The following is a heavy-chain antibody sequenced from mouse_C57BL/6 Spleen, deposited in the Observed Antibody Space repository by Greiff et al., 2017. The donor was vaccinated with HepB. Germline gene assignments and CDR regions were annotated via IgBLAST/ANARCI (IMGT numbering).Heavy chain of an antibody. Sequence: EVQLVESGGGLVQPGGSLKLSCAASGFIFSDYYMYWVRQTPEKRLEWVAYISNGGGSTYYPDTVKGRFTISRDNAKNTLYLQMSRLKSEDTAMYYCARRGTSRNYYAMDYWGQGTSVTVSS. V-gene: IGHV5-12*01. J-gene: IGHJ4*01. CDR2: ISNGGGST. CDR1: GFIFSDYY. D-gene: IGHD2-14*01. CDR3: ARRGTSRNYYAMDY.